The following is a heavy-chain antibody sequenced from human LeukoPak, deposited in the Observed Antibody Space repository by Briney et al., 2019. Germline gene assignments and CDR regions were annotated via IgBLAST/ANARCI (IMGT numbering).Heavy chain of an antibody. Sequence: GGSLRLSCAASGFTFNSYAMNWVRQAPGKGLEWLSYISRSSSSIYYADSVKGRLTVSRDNVKNSLYLQINSLRDEDMAVYYCARDELDYWGQGILVTVSS. CDR2: ISRSSSSI. J-gene: IGHJ4*02. V-gene: IGHV3-48*02. CDR3: ARDELDY. CDR1: GFTFNSYA.